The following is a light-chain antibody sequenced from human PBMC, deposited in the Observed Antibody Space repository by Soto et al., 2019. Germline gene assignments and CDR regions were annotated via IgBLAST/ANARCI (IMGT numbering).Light chain of an antibody. CDR3: QQYNSYSGT. CDR1: QSISSW. Sequence: DIRMTQSPSTLSASVGDPVTITVRASQSISSWLAWYQQKPGKAPKLVIYDASSLESGVPSRFGGSVYGTEFNLTISSLQTDDFATYYCQQYNSYSGTFGQGTKVDIK. CDR2: DAS. J-gene: IGKJ1*01. V-gene: IGKV1-5*01.